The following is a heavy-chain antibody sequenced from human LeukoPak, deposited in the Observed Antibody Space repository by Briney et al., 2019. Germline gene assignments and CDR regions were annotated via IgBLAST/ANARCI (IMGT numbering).Heavy chain of an antibody. Sequence: GASVKVSYKASGYAFTRYIMNWVRQAPGQGLEWMGWINTNTGNPTYAQDFTGRFVFSLDTSVSTAYLQISSLKAEDTAVYYCAKDSTDYSKNYGMDVWGQGTTVTVSS. D-gene: IGHD4-11*01. V-gene: IGHV7-4-1*02. CDR2: INTNTGNP. CDR3: AKDSTDYSKNYGMDV. CDR1: GYAFTRYI. J-gene: IGHJ6*02.